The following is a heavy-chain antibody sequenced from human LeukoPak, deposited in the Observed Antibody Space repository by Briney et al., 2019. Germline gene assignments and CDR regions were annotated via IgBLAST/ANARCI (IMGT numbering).Heavy chain of an antibody. CDR3: ARDDYGDYPRDY. J-gene: IGHJ4*02. CDR2: ISAYNGNT. D-gene: IGHD4-17*01. Sequence: ASVEGSCKASGYTFTSYGISWVRQAPGQGLEWMGWISAYNGNTNYAQKLQGRVTMTTDTSTSTAYMELRSLRSDDTAVYYCARDDYGDYPRDYWGRGTLVTVSS. CDR1: GYTFTSYG. V-gene: IGHV1-18*01.